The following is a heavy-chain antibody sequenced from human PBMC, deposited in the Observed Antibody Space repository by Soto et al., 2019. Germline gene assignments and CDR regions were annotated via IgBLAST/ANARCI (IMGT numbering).Heavy chain of an antibody. CDR3: ARDPPGMRIQYFQH. D-gene: IGHD3-10*01. CDR1: GGTLRSYT. V-gene: IGHV1-69*08. J-gene: IGHJ1*01. Sequence: QVQLVQSGAEVKKPGSSVKVCCKASGGTLRSYTISWVRQTPGQGLEWMGRIIPILGIANYAQKFQGRVTITADKSTSTAYMELSSLRSEDTAVYYCARDPPGMRIQYFQHWGQGTLVTVSS. CDR2: IIPILGIA.